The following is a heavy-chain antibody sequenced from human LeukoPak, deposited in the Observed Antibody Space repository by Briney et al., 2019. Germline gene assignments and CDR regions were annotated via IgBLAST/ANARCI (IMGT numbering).Heavy chain of an antibody. CDR2: ISGSGGST. D-gene: IGHD2-2*01. Sequence: PGGSLRLSCAASGFTFSSYAMSRVRQAPGKGLEWVSAISGSGGSTYYADSVKGRFTISRDNSKNTLYLQMNSLRAEDTAVYYCAKDRYCSSTSCHQSYGMDVRGQGTTVTVSS. CDR3: AKDRYCSSTSCHQSYGMDV. V-gene: IGHV3-23*01. CDR1: GFTFSSYA. J-gene: IGHJ6*02.